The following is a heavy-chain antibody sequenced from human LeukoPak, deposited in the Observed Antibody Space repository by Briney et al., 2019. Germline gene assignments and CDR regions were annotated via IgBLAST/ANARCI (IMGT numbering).Heavy chain of an antibody. CDR3: ASSLYCSSTSCYGGLGWFDP. CDR1: GYTFTSYC. CDR2: INPSGGST. J-gene: IGHJ5*02. V-gene: IGHV1-46*01. D-gene: IGHD2-2*01. Sequence: VASEKVSCKASGYTFTSYCMHWVRQAPGQGLEWMGIINPSGGSTSYAQKFQGRVTMTRDTSTSTVYMELSSLRSEDTAVYYCASSLYCSSTSCYGGLGWFDPWGQGTLVTVSS.